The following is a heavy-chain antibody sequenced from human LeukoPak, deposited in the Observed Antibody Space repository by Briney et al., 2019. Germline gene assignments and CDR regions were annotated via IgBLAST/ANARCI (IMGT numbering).Heavy chain of an antibody. CDR3: ARHMGLGYTYIYPYFDY. CDR2: IYYSGST. CDR1: GGSISSYY. Sequence: SETLSLTCTVSGGSISSYYWSWIRQPPGKGLEWIGYIYYSGSTNYNPSLKRRVTISVDTSKNQFSLKLSSVTAADTAVYYCARHMGLGYTYIYPYFDYWGQGTLVTVSS. J-gene: IGHJ4*01. D-gene: IGHD1-1*01. V-gene: IGHV4-59*08.